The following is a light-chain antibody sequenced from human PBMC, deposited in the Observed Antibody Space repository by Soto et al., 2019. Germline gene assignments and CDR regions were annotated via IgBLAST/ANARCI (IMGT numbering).Light chain of an antibody. J-gene: IGLJ3*02. V-gene: IGLV1-40*01. CDR2: GNS. CDR3: QSYDSSLSGWV. Sequence: QSVLTQPPSVSGAPGQRVTISCTASSSNIGAGYDVHWYQQLPGTDPKLLIYGNSNRPSGVPDRFSGSKSGTSASLAITGLQAEDEADYYCQSYDSSLSGWVFGGGTKVTVL. CDR1: SSNIGAGYD.